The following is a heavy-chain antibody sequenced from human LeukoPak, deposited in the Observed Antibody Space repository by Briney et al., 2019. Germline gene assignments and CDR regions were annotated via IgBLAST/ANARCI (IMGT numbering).Heavy chain of an antibody. CDR3: ARLSSGTLYLDY. J-gene: IGHJ4*02. CDR1: GGSISSYY. V-gene: IGHV4-59*01. CDR2: IYYSGTT. D-gene: IGHD6-6*01. Sequence: SETLSLTCTVSGGSISSYYWSWIRQPPGKGLEWIGYIYYSGTTNYNPSLKSRVTISVDTSKSQFSLKLSSVTAADTAVYYCARLSSGTLYLDYWGQGTLVTVSS.